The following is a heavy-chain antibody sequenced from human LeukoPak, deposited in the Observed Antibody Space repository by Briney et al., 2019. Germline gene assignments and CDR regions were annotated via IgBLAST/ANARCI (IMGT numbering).Heavy chain of an antibody. J-gene: IGHJ4*02. V-gene: IGHV3-23*01. CDR1: GFTFSSYA. CDR3: AKVRVLRYFDWLAPPNNFDY. Sequence: PGGSLRLSCAASGFTFSSYAMSWVRQAPGKGLEWVSAISGSGGSTYYADSVKGRFTISRDNSKNTLYLQMNSLRAEDTAVYYCAKVRVLRYFDWLAPPNNFDYWGQGTLVPVSS. CDR2: ISGSGGST. D-gene: IGHD3-9*01.